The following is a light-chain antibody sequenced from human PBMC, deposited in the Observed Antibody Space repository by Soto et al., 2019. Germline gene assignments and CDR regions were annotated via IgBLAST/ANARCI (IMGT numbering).Light chain of an antibody. CDR2: EVN. CDR1: SSDVGGYTY. Sequence: QSALTQPASVSGSAGQSITISCTGTSSDVGGYTYVSWYQQHPGKAPKLMIYEVNNRPSGISNRFSGSKSGNTASLTISALQAEDEADYYCNSYTSSTTYVFGTGTKV. V-gene: IGLV2-14*01. J-gene: IGLJ1*01. CDR3: NSYTSSTTYV.